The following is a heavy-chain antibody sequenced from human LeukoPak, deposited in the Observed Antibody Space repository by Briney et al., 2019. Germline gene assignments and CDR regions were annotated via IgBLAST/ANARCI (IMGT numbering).Heavy chain of an antibody. D-gene: IGHD4-17*01. CDR1: GGSFSGYY. J-gene: IGHJ4*02. Sequence: SETLSLTCAVYGGSFSGYYWSWIRQPPGKGLEWIGEINHRGSTNYNPSLKSRVTISVDTSKNRFSLKLSSVTAADTAVYYCAVTVTTNFGLLYYFDYWGQGTLVTVSS. CDR3: AVTVTTNFGLLYYFDY. V-gene: IGHV4-34*01. CDR2: INHRGST.